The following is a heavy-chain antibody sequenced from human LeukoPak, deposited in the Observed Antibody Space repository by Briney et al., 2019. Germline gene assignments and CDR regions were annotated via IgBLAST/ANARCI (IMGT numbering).Heavy chain of an antibody. CDR1: GLTFSDYW. D-gene: IGHD4-17*01. CDR2: IKYDGSEK. CDR3: ARGYGDHTCDY. Sequence: GGSLRLSCAASGLTFSDYWMYWVRQAPGKGLEWVANIKYDGSEKYYVDSVKGRFTISRDNAKNSLYLQMNSLRAEDTTVYYCARGYGDHTCDYWGQGTLVTVSS. J-gene: IGHJ4*02. V-gene: IGHV3-7*01.